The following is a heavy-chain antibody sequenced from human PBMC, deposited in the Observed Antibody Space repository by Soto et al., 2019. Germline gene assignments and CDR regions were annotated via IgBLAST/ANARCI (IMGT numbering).Heavy chain of an antibody. CDR3: APRDEVAVLFN. V-gene: IGHV3-33*01. D-gene: IGHD6-19*01. Sequence: GGSLRLSCAASGFTFSSYGMHWVRQAPGKGLEWVSVVRDDGGSTYYADSVKGRFTISRDNSKNTLYLQMNSLRAEDTAVYYYAPRDEVAVLFNWGQGTLVTVSS. CDR2: VRDDGGST. CDR1: GFTFSSYG. J-gene: IGHJ4*02.